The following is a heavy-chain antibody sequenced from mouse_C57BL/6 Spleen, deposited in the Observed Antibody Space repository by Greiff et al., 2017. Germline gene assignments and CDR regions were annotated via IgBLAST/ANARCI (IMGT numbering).Heavy chain of an antibody. J-gene: IGHJ2*01. CDR2: IHPSDSDT. V-gene: IGHV1-74*01. Sequence: QVQLQQPGAELVQPGASVKVSCKASGYTFTSYWMHWVQQRPGQGLEWIGRIHPSDSDTNYNPKFKGKATLTVDKSSSTAYMQLSSLTSEDSAVYYCAINYDYDGDYFDYWGQGTTLTVSS. CDR3: AINYDYDGDYFDY. CDR1: GYTFTSYW. D-gene: IGHD2-4*01.